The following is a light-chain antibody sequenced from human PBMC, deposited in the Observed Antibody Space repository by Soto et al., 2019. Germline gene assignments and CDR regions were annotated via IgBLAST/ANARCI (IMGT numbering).Light chain of an antibody. CDR1: QSVSSNY. CDR3: QQYGNSYT. J-gene: IGKJ5*01. Sequence: EIVLTQSPGTLSLSPGERATLSCRASQSVSSNYLAWYLRRPGQAPRLLIYGASTRATGIPDRFSGSGSGTDFTLTISRLEPEDFAVYYCQQYGNSYTFGQGTRLEIK. CDR2: GAS. V-gene: IGKV3-20*01.